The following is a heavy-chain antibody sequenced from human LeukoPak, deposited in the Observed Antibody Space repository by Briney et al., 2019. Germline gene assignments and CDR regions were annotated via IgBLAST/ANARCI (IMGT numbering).Heavy chain of an antibody. CDR1: GYTFTSYD. J-gene: IGHJ4*02. CDR2: INPNSGGT. V-gene: IGHV1-2*02. Sequence: ASVKVSCKASGYTFTSYDINWVRQAPGQGLEWMGWINPNSGGTNYAQKFQGRVTMTRATSISTAYMELSRLRSDDTAVYYCAREVRELSNWGQGTLVTVSS. CDR3: AREVRELSN. D-gene: IGHD1-26*01.